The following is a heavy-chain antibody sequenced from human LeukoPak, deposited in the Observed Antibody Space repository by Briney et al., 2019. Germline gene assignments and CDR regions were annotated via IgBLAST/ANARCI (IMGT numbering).Heavy chain of an antibody. CDR2: IYYSGST. CDR3: ARDTIVVVPAARGGGWYYYMDV. Sequence: SETLSLTCTVSGGSISSGDNYWSWIRQPPGKGLEWIGYIYYSGSTYYNPSLKSRVTISVDTSKNQFSLKLSSVTAADTAVYYCARDTIVVVPAARGGGWYYYMDVWGKGTTVTVSS. D-gene: IGHD2-2*01. J-gene: IGHJ6*03. V-gene: IGHV4-30-4*08. CDR1: GGSISSGDNY.